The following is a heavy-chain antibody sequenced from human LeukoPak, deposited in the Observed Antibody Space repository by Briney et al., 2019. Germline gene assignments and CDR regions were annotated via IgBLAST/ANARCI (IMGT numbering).Heavy chain of an antibody. D-gene: IGHD3-9*01. CDR1: GYTFTGYY. J-gene: IGHJ4*02. CDR3: ARRPSKYYDILTGYYRSEFDY. Sequence: ASVKVSCKASGYTFTGYYMHWVRQAPGQGLEWMGWINPNSGGTNYAQKFQGRVTMTRDTSISTAYMELSSLRSEDTAVYYCARRPSKYYDILTGYYRSEFDYWGQGTLVTVSS. CDR2: INPNSGGT. V-gene: IGHV1-2*02.